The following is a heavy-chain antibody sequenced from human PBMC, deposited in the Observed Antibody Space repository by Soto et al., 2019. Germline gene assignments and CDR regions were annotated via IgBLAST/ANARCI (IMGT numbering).Heavy chain of an antibody. Sequence: VQLVESGGGVVQPGRSLRLSCAASGFTFSSYGMHWVRQAPGKGLEWVAVISYDGSNKYYADSVKGRFTISRDNSKNTLYLQMNSLRAEDTAVYYCAKGFDSGSYYVALDYWGQGTLVTVSS. CDR2: ISYDGSNK. CDR3: AKGFDSGSYYVALDY. V-gene: IGHV3-30*18. CDR1: GFTFSSYG. D-gene: IGHD1-26*01. J-gene: IGHJ4*02.